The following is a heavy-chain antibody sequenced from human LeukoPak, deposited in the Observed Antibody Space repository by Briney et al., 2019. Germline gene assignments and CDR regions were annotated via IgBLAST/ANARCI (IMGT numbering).Heavy chain of an antibody. D-gene: IGHD3-10*01. V-gene: IGHV1-69*04. J-gene: IGHJ4*02. Sequence: SVKVSCKASGGTFSSYVITWVRQAPGQGLEWTGRIIPMLDIQNYAQKFQGRVTITADKSTSTAYMELSSLRSEDTAVYYCASERGATPYFDYWGQGTLVTVSS. CDR1: GGTFSSYV. CDR3: ASERGATPYFDY. CDR2: IIPMLDIQ.